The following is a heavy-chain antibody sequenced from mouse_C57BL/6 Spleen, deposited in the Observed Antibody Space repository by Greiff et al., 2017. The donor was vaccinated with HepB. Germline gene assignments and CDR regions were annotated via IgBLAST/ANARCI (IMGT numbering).Heavy chain of an antibody. V-gene: IGHV3-6*01. CDR2: ISYDGSN. D-gene: IGHD1-1*01. CDR3: ARDYGSTFFDY. J-gene: IGHJ2*01. CDR1: GYSITSGYY. Sequence: EVKLMESGPGLVKPSQSLSLTCSVTGYSITSGYYWNWIRQFPGNKLEWMGYISYDGSNNYNPSLKNRISITRDTSKNQFFLKLKSVTTEDTATYYCARDYGSTFFDYWGQGTTLTVSS.